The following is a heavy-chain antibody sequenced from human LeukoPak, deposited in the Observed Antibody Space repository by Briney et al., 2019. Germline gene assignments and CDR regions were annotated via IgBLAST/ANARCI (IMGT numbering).Heavy chain of an antibody. CDR3: ASQKYYDILTGYYNAAFDI. Sequence: SETLSLTCAVYGGSFSGYYWSWIRQPPGKGLEWIGEINHSGSTNYNPSLKSRVTISVDTSKNQFSLKLSSVTAADTAVYYCASQKYYDILTGYYNAAFDIWGQGTMVTVSS. V-gene: IGHV4-34*01. CDR2: INHSGST. CDR1: GGSFSGYY. D-gene: IGHD3-9*01. J-gene: IGHJ3*02.